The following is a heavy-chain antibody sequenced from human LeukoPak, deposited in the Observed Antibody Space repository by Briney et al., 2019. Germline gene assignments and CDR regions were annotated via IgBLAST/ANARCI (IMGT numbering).Heavy chain of an antibody. CDR1: GFTFSSYG. CDR3: AKDPVPSTVTTFFRWFDP. Sequence: GRSLRLSCAASGFTFSSYGMHWVRQAPGKGLEWVAVISYDGSNKYYADSVKGRFTISRDNSMNTLYLQMNSLRAEDTAVYYCAKDPVPSTVTTFFRWFDPWGQGTLVTVSS. V-gene: IGHV3-30*18. D-gene: IGHD4-17*01. CDR2: ISYDGSNK. J-gene: IGHJ5*02.